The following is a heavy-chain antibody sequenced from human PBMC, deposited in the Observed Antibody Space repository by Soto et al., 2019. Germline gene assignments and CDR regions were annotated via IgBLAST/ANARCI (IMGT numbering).Heavy chain of an antibody. J-gene: IGHJ5*02. V-gene: IGHV3-7*01. CDR2: IKQDGSEK. CDR1: GFTFSSYW. D-gene: IGHD1-20*01. Sequence: EVQLVESGGGLVQPGGSLRVSCAASGFTFSSYWMSWVRQFPGKGLEWVANIKQDGSEKYYVDSVKGRFTISRDNAKNSLYLQRNRLSAEDTAVYYCARDHRVGMNWFDPWGQGTLVTVSS. CDR3: ARDHRVGMNWFDP.